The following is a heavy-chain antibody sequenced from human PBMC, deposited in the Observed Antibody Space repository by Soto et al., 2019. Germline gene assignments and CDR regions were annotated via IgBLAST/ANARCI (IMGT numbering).Heavy chain of an antibody. Sequence: VQLVQSGAEVKKPGSSVMVSCKASGGTFSSYAISWVRQAPGQGLEWMGGIIPIFGTANYAQKFQGRVTITADESTCTAYMELSSLRSEDTAVYYCARDLAAAGYNWFDPWGQGTLVTVSS. CDR1: GGTFSSYA. D-gene: IGHD6-13*01. J-gene: IGHJ5*02. CDR2: IIPIFGTA. CDR3: ARDLAAAGYNWFDP. V-gene: IGHV1-69*12.